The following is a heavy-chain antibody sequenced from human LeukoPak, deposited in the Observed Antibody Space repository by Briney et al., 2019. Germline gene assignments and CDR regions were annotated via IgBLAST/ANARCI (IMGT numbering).Heavy chain of an antibody. CDR3: ARVPGYSYGPLDAFDI. D-gene: IGHD5-18*01. CDR2: IKQDGSEK. Sequence: GGSLGLSRAASGFTFRNYWMSWVRQAPGKGLEWVANIKQDGSEKYYVDSVKGRFTISKDNAKNSLYLQMNSLRAEDTAVYYCARVPGYSYGPLDAFDIWGQGTMVTVSS. J-gene: IGHJ3*02. V-gene: IGHV3-7*05. CDR1: GFTFRNYW.